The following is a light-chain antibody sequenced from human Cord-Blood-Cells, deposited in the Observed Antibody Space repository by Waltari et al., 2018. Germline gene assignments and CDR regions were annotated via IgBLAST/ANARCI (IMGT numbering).Light chain of an antibody. J-gene: IGLJ2*01. CDR1: SSDVGCYNY. CDR2: DVS. V-gene: IGLV2-14*01. CDR3: SSYTSSSTVV. Sequence: QSALTQPASVSGSPGQSITIPCTGTSSDVGCYNYLPWYQQHPGKAPKLMIYDVSNRPSGVSNRFSGSKSGNTASLTISGLQAEDEADYYCSSYTSSSTVVFGGGTKLTVL.